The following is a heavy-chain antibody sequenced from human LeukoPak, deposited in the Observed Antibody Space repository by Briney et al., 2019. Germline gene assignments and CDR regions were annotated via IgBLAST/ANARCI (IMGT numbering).Heavy chain of an antibody. CDR3: ARASIVATRCYFYGMDV. CDR1: GFPLSTYA. D-gene: IGHD5-12*01. J-gene: IGHJ6*04. CDR2: INAGNGKT. Sequence: GASVKVSCKASGFPLSTYAIHWVRQAPGQSLEWVGWINAGNGKTEYAQKLHDRVTITRDTSASTADMELSSLRSEDTAVYYCARASIVATRCYFYGMDVWGKGTTVIVSS. V-gene: IGHV1-3*01.